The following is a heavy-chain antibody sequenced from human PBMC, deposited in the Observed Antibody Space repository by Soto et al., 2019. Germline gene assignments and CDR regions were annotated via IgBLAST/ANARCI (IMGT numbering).Heavy chain of an antibody. CDR2: IFYSGTT. CDR3: ARQKWEQPKWFDP. CDR1: GGAISDARFY. V-gene: IGHV4-39*01. Sequence: QLQLQESGPELVKPSETLSLTCRLSGGAISDARFYWGWIRQTPGKGLEWIGSIFYSGTTFFNPALQSRVTISVDTSENQVSLKLSSVTAADTALYFCARQKWEQPKWFDPWGQGTLVTVSS. D-gene: IGHD1-26*01. J-gene: IGHJ5*02.